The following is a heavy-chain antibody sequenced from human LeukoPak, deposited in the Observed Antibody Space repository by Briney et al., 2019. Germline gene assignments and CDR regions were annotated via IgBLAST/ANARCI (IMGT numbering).Heavy chain of an antibody. J-gene: IGHJ4*02. CDR1: EFSVGSNY. Sequence: GGSLRLSCAASEFSVGSNYMTWVRQAPGKGLEWVSLIYSGGSTYYADSVRGRFTISRDNSKNTLYLQMNSLRAEDTAVYYCARHSGYSSGGFDYWGQGTLVTVSS. D-gene: IGHD6-19*01. CDR3: ARHSGYSSGGFDY. V-gene: IGHV3-66*04. CDR2: IYSGGST.